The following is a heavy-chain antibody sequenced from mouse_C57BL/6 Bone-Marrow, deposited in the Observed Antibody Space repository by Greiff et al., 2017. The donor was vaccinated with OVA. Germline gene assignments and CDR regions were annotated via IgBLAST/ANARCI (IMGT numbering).Heavy chain of an antibody. D-gene: IGHD2-5*01. V-gene: IGHV1-63*01. J-gene: IGHJ2*01. CDR2: IYPGGGYT. Sequence: QVQLQQSGAELVRPGTSVKMSCKASGYTFTNYWIGWAKQRPGHGLEWIGDIYPGGGYTNYNEKFKGKATLTADKSSNTAYMQFSNLTSEDSAIYYSARGEGYSNYFYCFDYWGQGTTLTVSS. CDR3: ARGEGYSNYFYCFDY. CDR1: GYTFTNYW.